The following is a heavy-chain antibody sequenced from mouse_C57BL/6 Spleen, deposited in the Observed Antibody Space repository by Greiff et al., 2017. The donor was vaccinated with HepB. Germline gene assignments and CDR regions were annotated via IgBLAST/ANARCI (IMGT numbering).Heavy chain of an antibody. D-gene: IGHD3-2*02. CDR2: RSYDGSN. CDR1: GYSITSGYY. Sequence: ESGPGLVKPSQSLSLTCSVTGYSITSGYYWNWIRQFPGNKLEWMGYRSYDGSNNYNPSLKNRISITHDTSKNEFFLKLESVTTEDTATYYCAGDSSGTGAMDYWGQGTSVTVSS. J-gene: IGHJ4*01. CDR3: AGDSSGTGAMDY. V-gene: IGHV3-6*01.